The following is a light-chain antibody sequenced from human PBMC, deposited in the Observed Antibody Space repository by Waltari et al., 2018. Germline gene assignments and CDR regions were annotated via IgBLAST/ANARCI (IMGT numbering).Light chain of an antibody. V-gene: IGLV3-25*03. CDR1: ALPTQY. Sequence: SYELTQPPSVSVSPGQTARITCSGDALPTQYAYWCRQKPGQAPVLVIYKDSERPSGIPERFSGSSSGTTVTLTISGVQAEDEADYYCQSADSSGTYPGVVFGGGTKLTVL. J-gene: IGLJ2*01. CDR3: QSADSSGTYPGVV. CDR2: KDS.